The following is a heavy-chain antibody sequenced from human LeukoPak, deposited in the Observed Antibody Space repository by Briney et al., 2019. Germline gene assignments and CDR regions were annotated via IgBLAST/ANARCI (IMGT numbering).Heavy chain of an antibody. CDR1: GGTFSSYT. CDR2: IIPILGIA. Sequence: SVKLSCKASGGTFSSYTISWLRQAPGQGLEWMGRIIPILGIANYAQKFQGRVTITADKSTSTAYMELSSLRSEDTAVYYCAGGLFFYCWSGYKGEYFQHWGQGTLVTVSS. J-gene: IGHJ1*01. D-gene: IGHD3-3*01. CDR3: AGGLFFYCWSGYKGEYFQH. V-gene: IGHV1-69*02.